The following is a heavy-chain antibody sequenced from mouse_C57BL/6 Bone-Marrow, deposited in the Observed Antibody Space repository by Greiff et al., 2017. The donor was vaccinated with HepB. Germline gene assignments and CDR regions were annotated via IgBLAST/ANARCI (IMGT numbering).Heavy chain of an antibody. V-gene: IGHV1-9*01. J-gene: IGHJ1*03. CDR3: ARSGNYYGSSYRWYFDV. Sequence: VKVVESGAELMKPGASVTLSCKATGYTFTGYWIEWVKQRPGHGLEWIGEILPGSGSTNYNEKFKGKATFTADTSSNTAYMQLSSLTTEDSAIYYCARSGNYYGSSYRWYFDVWGTGTTVTVSS. D-gene: IGHD1-1*01. CDR2: ILPGSGST. CDR1: GYTFTGYW.